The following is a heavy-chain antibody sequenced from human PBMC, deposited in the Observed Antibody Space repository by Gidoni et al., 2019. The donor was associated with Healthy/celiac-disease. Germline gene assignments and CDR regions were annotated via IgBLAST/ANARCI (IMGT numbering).Heavy chain of an antibody. D-gene: IGHD3-10*01. CDR1: AVTFRSFA. CDR3: AKALENTSRGWDYYGMDV. Sequence: QVQLVESGGGLAQPGRSLRPSCPASAVTFRSFAMHWVRQAPGKGLEWVAVISYDGSNKYYADSVKGRFTISRDNSKNTLYLQMNSLRAEDTAVYYCAKALENTSRGWDYYGMDVWGQGTTVTVSS. V-gene: IGHV3-30*18. J-gene: IGHJ6*02. CDR2: ISYDGSNK.